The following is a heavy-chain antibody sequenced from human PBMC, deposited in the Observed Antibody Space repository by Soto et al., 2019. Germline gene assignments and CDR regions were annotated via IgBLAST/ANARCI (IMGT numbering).Heavy chain of an antibody. Sequence: QVQLVQSGAEVKKPGASVKVSCKASGYTFTGYYMHWVRQAPGQGLEWMGWINPNSGGTNYAQKFQGWVTMTRDTSISTAYMELSRLRSDDTAVYYCARDREEYSRSYEFDYWGQGTLVTVSS. CDR3: ARDREEYSRSYEFDY. CDR2: INPNSGGT. J-gene: IGHJ4*02. D-gene: IGHD6-6*01. CDR1: GYTFTGYY. V-gene: IGHV1-2*04.